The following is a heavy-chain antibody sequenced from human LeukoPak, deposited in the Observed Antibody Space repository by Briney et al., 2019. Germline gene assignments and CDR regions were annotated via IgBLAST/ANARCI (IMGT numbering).Heavy chain of an antibody. Sequence: ASVKVSCKASGGTFSSYAISWVRQAPGQGLEWMGGIIPIFGTANYAQKFQGRVTITTDESTSTAYMELRSLRSDDTAVYYCAVYCSSTSCYGKPLGYWGQGTLVTVSS. CDR2: IIPIFGTA. V-gene: IGHV1-69*05. CDR3: AVYCSSTSCYGKPLGY. D-gene: IGHD2-2*01. J-gene: IGHJ4*02. CDR1: GGTFSSYA.